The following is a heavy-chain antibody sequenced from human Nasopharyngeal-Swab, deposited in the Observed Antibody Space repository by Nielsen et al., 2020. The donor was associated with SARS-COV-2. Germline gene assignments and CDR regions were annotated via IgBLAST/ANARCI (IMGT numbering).Heavy chain of an antibody. CDR1: GYTFTSYD. Sequence: ASVKVSCKASGYTFTSYDINWVRQATGQGLEWMGWMNPNSGNTGYAQKFQGRVTMTRNTSISTAYMELSSLRPEDTAVYYCARGISLYYYYYYMDVWGKGTTVTVSS. J-gene: IGHJ6*03. V-gene: IGHV1-8*01. D-gene: IGHD3-3*02. CDR2: MNPNSGNT. CDR3: ARGISLYYYYYYMDV.